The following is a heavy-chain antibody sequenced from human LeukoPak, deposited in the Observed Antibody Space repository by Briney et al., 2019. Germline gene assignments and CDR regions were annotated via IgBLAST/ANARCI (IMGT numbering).Heavy chain of an antibody. V-gene: IGHV3-30-3*01. CDR2: ISYGGSNK. CDR1: GFTFSSYA. J-gene: IGHJ4*02. Sequence: GGSLRLSCAASGFTFSSYAMHWVRQAPGKGLEWVAVISYGGSNKCYADSVKGRFTISRDNSKNTLYLQMNSLRAEDTAVYYCARCSGFRTHFDYWGQGTLVTVSS. D-gene: IGHD3-22*01. CDR3: ARCSGFRTHFDY.